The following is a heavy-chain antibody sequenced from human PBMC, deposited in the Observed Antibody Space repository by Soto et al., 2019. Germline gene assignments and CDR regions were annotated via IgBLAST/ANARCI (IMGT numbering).Heavy chain of an antibody. Sequence: QMQLAQSGPEVKKPGTSVKVSCKASGFTFIGSSVQWVRQARGQRLEWIGWIVVGSGSTNYAQKFQERVTIPRDMATSTAYMELRTLISEDTSVYYCAADTEVSGWFHFDSCGQGTLVSVSS. CDR3: AADTEVSGWFHFDS. CDR2: IVVGSGST. V-gene: IGHV1-58*01. CDR1: GFTFIGSS. D-gene: IGHD6-19*01. J-gene: IGHJ4*02.